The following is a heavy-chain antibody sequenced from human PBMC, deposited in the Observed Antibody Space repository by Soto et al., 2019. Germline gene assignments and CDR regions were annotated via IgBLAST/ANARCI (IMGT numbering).Heavy chain of an antibody. CDR3: ARVNSLYSSSSRWFDP. V-gene: IGHV4-4*07. J-gene: IGHJ5*02. D-gene: IGHD6-6*01. Sequence: QVQLQESGPGLVKPSETLSLTCTVSGGSISSYYWSWIRQPAGKGLEWIGRIYTSGSTNYNPSLKSRVTMSVDTSKNQCSLKLSSVTAADTAVYYCARVNSLYSSSSRWFDPWGQGTLVTVSS. CDR2: IYTSGST. CDR1: GGSISSYY.